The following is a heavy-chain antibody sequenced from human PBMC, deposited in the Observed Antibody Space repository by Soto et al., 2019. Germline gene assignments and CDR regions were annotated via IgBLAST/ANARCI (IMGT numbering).Heavy chain of an antibody. V-gene: IGHV4-30-4*01. J-gene: IGHJ4*02. CDR2: IYYSGST. CDR3: ASAEGYCSGGSCYSFVSFDY. CDR1: GGSISSGDYY. Sequence: SETLSLTCTVSGGSISSGDYYWSWIRQPPGKGLEWIGYIYYSGSTYYNPSLKSRVTISVDTSKNQFSLKLSSVTAADTAVYYCASAEGYCSGGSCYSFVSFDYWGQGTLVTVSS. D-gene: IGHD2-15*01.